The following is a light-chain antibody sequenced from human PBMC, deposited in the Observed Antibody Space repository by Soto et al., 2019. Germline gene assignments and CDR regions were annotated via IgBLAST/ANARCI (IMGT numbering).Light chain of an antibody. CDR1: QSISSW. V-gene: IGKV1-5*01. Sequence: DIQMTQSPSTLSASVGDRVTITCRASQSISSWLAWYQQKPGKAPKLLIYDASSLESGVPSRFSGSGSGTAFPLTISSLQHDDFATYYCQQYNTFGQGTKVDIK. CDR3: QQYNT. J-gene: IGKJ1*01. CDR2: DAS.